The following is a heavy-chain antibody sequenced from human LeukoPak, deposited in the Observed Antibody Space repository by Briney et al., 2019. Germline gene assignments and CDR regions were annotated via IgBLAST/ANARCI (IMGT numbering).Heavy chain of an antibody. D-gene: IGHD3-10*01. J-gene: IGHJ4*02. V-gene: IGHV4-59*01. CDR3: ARAISITSFYFDY. Sequence: SETLSLTCTVSGGSISSYYWSWIRQPPGKGLEWIGYIYYSGSANYNPSLKSRVTISVDTSKNQFSLKLSSVTAADTAVYYCARAISITSFYFDYWGQGTLVTVSS. CDR1: GGSISSYY. CDR2: IYYSGSA.